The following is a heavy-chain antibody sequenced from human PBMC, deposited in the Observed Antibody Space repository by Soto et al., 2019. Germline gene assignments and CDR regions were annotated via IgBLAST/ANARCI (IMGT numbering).Heavy chain of an antibody. CDR1: GYTFTSYG. CDR3: ASGFHYYGSGSYFRYYYGMDV. D-gene: IGHD3-10*01. Sequence: GASVKVSCKASGYTFTSYGISWVRQAPGQGLEWMGWISAYNGNTNYAQTLQGRVTMTTDTSTSTAYMELSSLRSEDTAVYYCASGFHYYGSGSYFRYYYGMDVWGQGTTVTVSS. V-gene: IGHV1-18*01. J-gene: IGHJ6*02. CDR2: ISAYNGNT.